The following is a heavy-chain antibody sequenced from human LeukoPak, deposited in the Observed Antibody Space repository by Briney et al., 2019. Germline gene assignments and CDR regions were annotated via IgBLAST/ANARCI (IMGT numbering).Heavy chain of an antibody. Sequence: PSETLSLTCAVYGGSFSGYYWSWIRQPPEKGLEWIGQISPGGDTTYNPSLKSRVTISLDTSKNQFSLKVNSVTAADTAVYYCARHGGYNFDYWGQGTLVAVSS. CDR1: GGSFSGYY. CDR2: ISPGGDT. J-gene: IGHJ4*02. D-gene: IGHD3-16*01. V-gene: IGHV4-34*01. CDR3: ARHGGYNFDY.